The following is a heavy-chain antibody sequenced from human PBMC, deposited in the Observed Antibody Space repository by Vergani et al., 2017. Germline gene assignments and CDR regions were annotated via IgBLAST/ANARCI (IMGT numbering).Heavy chain of an antibody. D-gene: IGHD4-17*01. CDR1: GFTFTSFG. Sequence: QVQLVESGGGVVQSGGSLRLSCAASGFTFTSFGMHWVRQAPGKGLEWVAFIHYDGSHKYYVDSVKGRFTISRDDSKNTLYLQMNSLRAEDTAVYYCARADTGHHDYGDYRLWYYYGMDVWGQGTTVTVSS. CDR3: ARADTGHHDYGDYRLWYYYGMDV. CDR2: IHYDGSHK. V-gene: IGHV3-30*02. J-gene: IGHJ6*02.